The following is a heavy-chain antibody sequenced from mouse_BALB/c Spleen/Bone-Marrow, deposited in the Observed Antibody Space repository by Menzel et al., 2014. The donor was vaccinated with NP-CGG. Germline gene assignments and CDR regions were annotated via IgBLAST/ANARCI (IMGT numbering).Heavy chain of an antibody. D-gene: IGHD2-3*01. J-gene: IGHJ4*01. V-gene: IGHV5-6-3*01. Sequence: EVHLVESGGGLVQPGGSLKLSCAASGFTFXSYGMSWVRQTPDKRLELVATINSNGGSTYYPDSVKGRFTISRDNAKNTLYLQMSSLKSEDTAMYYCARDGYYVFYAMDYWGQGTSVTVSS. CDR1: GFTFXSYG. CDR2: INSNGGST. CDR3: ARDGYYVFYAMDY.